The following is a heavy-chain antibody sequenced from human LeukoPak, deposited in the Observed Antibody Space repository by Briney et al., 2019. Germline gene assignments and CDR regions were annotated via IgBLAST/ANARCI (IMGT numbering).Heavy chain of an antibody. CDR2: IIPIFGTA. CDR3: ASRERANWFDP. V-gene: IGHV1-69*13. Sequence: SVKVSCKASGYTFTAHYLHWVRQAPGQGLEWMGGIIPIFGTANYAQKFQGRVTITADESTSTAYMELSSLRSEDTAVYYCASRERANWFDPWGQGTLVTVSS. CDR1: GYTFTAHY. J-gene: IGHJ5*02. D-gene: IGHD1-1*01.